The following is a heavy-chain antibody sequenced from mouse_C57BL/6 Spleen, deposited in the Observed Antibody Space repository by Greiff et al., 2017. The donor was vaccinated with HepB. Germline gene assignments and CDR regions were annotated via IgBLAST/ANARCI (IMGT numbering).Heavy chain of an antibody. CDR3: ARSYYY. Sequence: EVQLQQSGPELVKPGASVKISCKASGYTFTDYYMNWVKQSHGKSLEWIGDINPNNGGTSYNQKFKGKATLTVDKSSSTAYMELRSLTSEDSAVYYCARSYYYWGQGTSVTVSS. D-gene: IGHD1-1*01. CDR1: GYTFTDYY. CDR2: INPNNGGT. J-gene: IGHJ4*01. V-gene: IGHV1-26*01.